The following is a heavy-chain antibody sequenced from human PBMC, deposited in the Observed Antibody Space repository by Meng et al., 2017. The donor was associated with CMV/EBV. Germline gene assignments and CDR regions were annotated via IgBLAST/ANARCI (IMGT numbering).Heavy chain of an antibody. CDR1: GFTFSSYW. D-gene: IGHD1-14*01. CDR2: ISTDGNSA. CDR3: AAGFNRADY. V-gene: IGHV3-74*01. Sequence: LSLTCAASGFTFSSYWMHWVRQAPGKGLLWVSRISTDGNSATYADSVKGRFTISRDNAKNTLYLQMSNLRAEDTAVYYCAAGFNRADYWGQGTLVTVSS. J-gene: IGHJ4*02.